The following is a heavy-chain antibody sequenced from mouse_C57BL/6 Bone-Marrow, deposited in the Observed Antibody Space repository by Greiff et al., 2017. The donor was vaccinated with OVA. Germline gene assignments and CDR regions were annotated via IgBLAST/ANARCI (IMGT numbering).Heavy chain of an antibody. CDR3: ARFHYYGSSDYAMDY. V-gene: IGHV1-19*01. Sequence: EVKLQESGPVLVKPGASVKMSCKASGYTFTDYYMNWVKQSHGKSLEWIGVINPYNGGTSYNQKFKGKATLTVDKSSSTAYMELNSLTSEDSAVYYCARFHYYGSSDYAMDYWGQGTSVTVSS. CDR2: INPYNGGT. CDR1: GYTFTDYY. D-gene: IGHD1-1*01. J-gene: IGHJ4*01.